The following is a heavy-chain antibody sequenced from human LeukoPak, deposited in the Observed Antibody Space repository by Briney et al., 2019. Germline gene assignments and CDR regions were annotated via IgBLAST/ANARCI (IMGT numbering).Heavy chain of an antibody. J-gene: IGHJ3*02. CDR1: GFSISNSA. Sequence: PGGSLRLSCAASGFSISNSAMSWVRQAPGKGLEWVSSITGSGRGTYYADSVKGRFSVSRDNSQNTVFLHMNSLRAEDTALYYCSKDPNGDYVGAFDMWGPGTMVTVSS. V-gene: IGHV3-23*01. D-gene: IGHD4-17*01. CDR2: ITGSGRGT. CDR3: SKDPNGDYVGAFDM.